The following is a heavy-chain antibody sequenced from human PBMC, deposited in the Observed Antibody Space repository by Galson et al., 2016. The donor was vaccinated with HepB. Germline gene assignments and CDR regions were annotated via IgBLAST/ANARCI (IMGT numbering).Heavy chain of an antibody. V-gene: IGHV3-48*01. J-gene: IGHJ4*02. Sequence: SLRLSCAASGFTFSDYAMNWVRQAPGKGLEWISHNSRENNRIDYEDAVKGRFTVSRDNGKNPLYLQMNSLIVEDTAVYYCVRDHDWAFDYWGQGALVTVSS. CDR2: NSRENNRI. CDR3: VRDHDWAFDY. CDR1: GFTFSDYA. D-gene: IGHD3-9*01.